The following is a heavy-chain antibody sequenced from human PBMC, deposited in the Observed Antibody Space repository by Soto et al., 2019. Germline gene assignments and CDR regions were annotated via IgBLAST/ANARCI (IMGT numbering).Heavy chain of an antibody. J-gene: IGHJ3*02. Sequence: SETLSLTCTVPGGSISSGGYYWSWIRQHPGKGLEWIGYIYYSGSTYYNPSLKRRVTISVDTSKNQFSLKLSSVTAADTAVYYCARALDPYEGAFDIWGQGTMVTVSS. CDR1: GGSISSGGYY. D-gene: IGHD3-22*01. CDR3: ARALDPYEGAFDI. CDR2: IYYSGST. V-gene: IGHV4-31*03.